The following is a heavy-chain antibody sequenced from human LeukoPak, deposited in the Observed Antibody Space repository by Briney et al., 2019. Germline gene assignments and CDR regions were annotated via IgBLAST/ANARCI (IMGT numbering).Heavy chain of an antibody. CDR3: ARARGLLWFGEFCWFDP. CDR1: GGSFSGYY. D-gene: IGHD3-10*01. CDR2: INHSGST. J-gene: IGHJ5*02. V-gene: IGHV4-34*01. Sequence: SETLSLTCAVYGGSFSGYYWSWIRQPPGKGLEWIGEINHSGSTNYNPSLKSRVTISVDTSKNQFSLKLSSVTAADTAVYYCARARGLLWFGEFCWFDPWGQGTLVTVSS.